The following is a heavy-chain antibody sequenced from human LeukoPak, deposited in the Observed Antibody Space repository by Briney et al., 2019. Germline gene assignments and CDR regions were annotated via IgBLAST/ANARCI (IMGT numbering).Heavy chain of an antibody. CDR1: GGSISSSSYY. D-gene: IGHD3-22*01. Sequence: PSETLSLTCTVSGGSISSSSYYWGWIRQPPGKGLEWIGSIYYSGSTYYNPPLKSRVTISVDTSKNQFSLKLSSVTAADTAVYYCARIESYYDSSGYYYFDYWGQGTLVTVSS. J-gene: IGHJ4*02. V-gene: IGHV4-39*01. CDR3: ARIESYYDSSGYYYFDY. CDR2: IYYSGST.